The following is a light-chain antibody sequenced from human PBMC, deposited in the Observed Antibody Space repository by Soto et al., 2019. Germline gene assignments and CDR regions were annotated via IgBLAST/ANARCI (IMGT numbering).Light chain of an antibody. CDR1: QSVSSY. CDR2: DAS. V-gene: IGKV3-11*01. Sequence: ILLTQSPSTLSLSPVERSTLSCMAIQSVSSYLAWYQQKPGQAPRLLIYDASNRATGIPARFSGSGSGTDFTLTISSLEPEDFAVYYCQQRSNWPFAFGQGTRLEIK. CDR3: QQRSNWPFA. J-gene: IGKJ5*01.